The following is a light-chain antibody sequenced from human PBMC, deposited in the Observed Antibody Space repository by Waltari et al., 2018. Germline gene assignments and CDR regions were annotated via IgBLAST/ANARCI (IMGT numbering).Light chain of an antibody. CDR2: EVS. J-gene: IGLJ3*02. CDR3: TSYITTRGDWV. CDR1: RSDVGGYNL. Sequence: QSALTQPASVSGSPGPSITLSCTGTRSDVGGYNLVPWHQQHPGKAPKLIIYEVSNRPSGVSNRFSGSKSGNTASLTISGLQAEDEADYYCTSYITTRGDWVFGGGTKLTVL. V-gene: IGLV2-14*01.